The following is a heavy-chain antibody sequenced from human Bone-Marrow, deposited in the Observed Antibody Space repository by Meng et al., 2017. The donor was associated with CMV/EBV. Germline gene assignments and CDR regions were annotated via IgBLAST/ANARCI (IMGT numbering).Heavy chain of an antibody. CDR2: IYYSGST. Sequence: SETLSLTCTVSGGSISSSSYYWGWIRQPPGKGLEWIGSIYYSGSTYYNPTLKSRVTISVDTSKNQFSLKLSYVTAADTAVYYCARHGLYDFWSGYYPGWGQGTRVTVAS. D-gene: IGHD3-3*01. CDR1: GGSISSSSYY. V-gene: IGHV4-39*01. CDR3: ARHGLYDFWSGYYPG. J-gene: IGHJ4*02.